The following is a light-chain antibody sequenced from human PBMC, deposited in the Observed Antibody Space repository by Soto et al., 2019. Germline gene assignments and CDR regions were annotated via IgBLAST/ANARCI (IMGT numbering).Light chain of an antibody. J-gene: IGKJ5*01. CDR1: QSVSSY. V-gene: IGKV3-11*01. Sequence: EIGLTQSPGTLSLSPGERATLSCRASQSVSSYLAWYQQKPGQAPRLLIYDASNRATGIPARFSGSGSGTDFTLTISSLEPEDFAVYYCQQRSNWPPRVTFGQRTRLENK. CDR2: DAS. CDR3: QQRSNWPPRVT.